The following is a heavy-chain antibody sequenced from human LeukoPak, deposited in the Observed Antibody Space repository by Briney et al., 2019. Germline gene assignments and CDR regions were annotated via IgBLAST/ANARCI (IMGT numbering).Heavy chain of an antibody. CDR2: IYYSGST. Sequence: PSETLSLTCTVSGGSISSYYWSWIRQPPGRGLEWIGYIYYSGSTNYNPSLKSRVTISVDTSKNQFSLKLSSVTAAGTAVYYCARDESGSYYFQHWGQGTLVTVSS. CDR3: ARDESGSYYFQH. J-gene: IGHJ1*01. V-gene: IGHV4-59*01. CDR1: GGSISSYY. D-gene: IGHD1-26*01.